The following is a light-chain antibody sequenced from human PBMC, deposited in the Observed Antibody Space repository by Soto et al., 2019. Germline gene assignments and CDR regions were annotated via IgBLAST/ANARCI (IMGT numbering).Light chain of an antibody. CDR1: SSDVGSYNL. V-gene: IGLV2-23*01. CDR2: EGS. Sequence: QSALTQPASVSGSPGQSITISCTGTSSDVGSYNLVSWYQQHPGKAPKLMIYEGSERPSGVSNRFSGSKSGNTASLTISGLQAEDEADYYCCSCAGSKVFGTGTKLTVL. J-gene: IGLJ1*01. CDR3: CSCAGSKV.